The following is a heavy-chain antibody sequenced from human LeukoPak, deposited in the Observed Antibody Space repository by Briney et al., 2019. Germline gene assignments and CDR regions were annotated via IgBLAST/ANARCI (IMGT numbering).Heavy chain of an antibody. CDR3: ARDFTSRYFDNFDY. CDR2: ISSSSSYI. D-gene: IGHD3-9*01. Sequence: PGGSLRLSCAASGFTFSSYSMNWVRQAPGKGLEWVSSISSSSSYIYYADSVKGRFTISRDNAKNSLYLQMNSLRAEDTAVYYCARDFTSRYFDNFDYWGQGTLVTVSS. V-gene: IGHV3-21*01. CDR1: GFTFSSYS. J-gene: IGHJ4*02.